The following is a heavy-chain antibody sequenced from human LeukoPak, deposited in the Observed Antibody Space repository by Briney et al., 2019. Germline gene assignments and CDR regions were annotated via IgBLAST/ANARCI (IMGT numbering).Heavy chain of an antibody. V-gene: IGHV4-61*02. CDR3: ARNSCSGGSCYDNRGYFDY. CDR2: IYTSGST. D-gene: IGHD2-15*01. J-gene: IGHJ4*02. Sequence: PSETLSLTCTVSGGSISSGSYYWSWIRQPAGKGLEWIGRIYTSGSTNYNPSLKSRVTISVDTSKNQFSLKLSSVTAADTAVYFCARNSCSGGSCYDNRGYFDYWGQGTLVTVSS. CDR1: GGSISSGSYY.